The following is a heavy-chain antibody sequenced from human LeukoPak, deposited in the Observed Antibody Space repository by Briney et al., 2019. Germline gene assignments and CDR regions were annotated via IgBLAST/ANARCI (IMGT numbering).Heavy chain of an antibody. J-gene: IGHJ3*02. CDR3: ATLGGGEIRKERLNDAFDI. Sequence: SVKVSCKASGGTFSSYAISWVRQPPGQGLEWMGGIIPIFGTANYAQKFQGRVTITADKSTSTAYMELSSLRSEDTAVYYCATLGGGEIRKERLNDAFDIWGQGTMVTVSS. CDR1: GGTFSSYA. V-gene: IGHV1-69*06. D-gene: IGHD5-12*01. CDR2: IIPIFGTA.